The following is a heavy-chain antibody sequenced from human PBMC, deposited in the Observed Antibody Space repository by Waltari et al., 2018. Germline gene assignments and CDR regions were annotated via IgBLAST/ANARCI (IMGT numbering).Heavy chain of an antibody. CDR3: ARVSDYDFWSGSYGMDV. Sequence: QVQLQESGPGLVKPSQTLSLTCTASGGSISSGSYYWSWIRQPAGKGLEWIGRIYTSGSTNYNPSLKSRVTISVDTSKNQFSLKLSSVTAADTAVYYCARVSDYDFWSGSYGMDVWGQGTTVTVSS. CDR1: GGSISSGSYY. J-gene: IGHJ6*02. D-gene: IGHD3-3*01. CDR2: IYTSGST. V-gene: IGHV4-61*02.